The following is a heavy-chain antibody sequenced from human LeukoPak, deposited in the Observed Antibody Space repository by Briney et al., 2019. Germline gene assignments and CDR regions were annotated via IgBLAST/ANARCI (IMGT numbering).Heavy chain of an antibody. CDR3: ARAVGTSRNFFDY. CDR2: IYHSGST. J-gene: IGHJ4*02. Sequence: SETLSLTCTVSGYSISSGFYWGWIRQPPGKGLECIGSIYHSGSTYYNPSLKSRVTISVDTSKNQFSLNLGSVTAADTAMYYCARAVGTSRNFFDYWGQGTLVTVSS. D-gene: IGHD4-23*01. V-gene: IGHV4-38-2*02. CDR1: GYSISSGFY.